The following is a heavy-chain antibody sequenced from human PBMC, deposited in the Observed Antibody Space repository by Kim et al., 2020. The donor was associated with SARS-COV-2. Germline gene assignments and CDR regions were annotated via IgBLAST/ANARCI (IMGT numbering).Heavy chain of an antibody. CDR3: ATTYYYGSGSYYMSY. J-gene: IGHJ4*02. D-gene: IGHD3-10*01. Sequence: SVKVSCKASGVTFSSYAISWVRQAPGQGLEWMGGIIPIFGTANYAQKFQGRVTITADESTSTAYMELSSLRSEDTAVYYCATTYYYGSGSYYMSYWGQGTLVTVSS. V-gene: IGHV1-69*13. CDR1: GVTFSSYA. CDR2: IIPIFGTA.